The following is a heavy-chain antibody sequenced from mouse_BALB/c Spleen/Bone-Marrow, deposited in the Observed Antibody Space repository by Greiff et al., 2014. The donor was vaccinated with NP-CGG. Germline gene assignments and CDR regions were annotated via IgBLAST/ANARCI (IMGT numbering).Heavy chain of an antibody. D-gene: IGHD2-1*01. CDR2: ISYSDST. CDR3: ARGYGNYRAWFAY. J-gene: IGHJ3*01. Sequence: VQLQQSGPSLVKPSQTLSLTCSVTGDSITSGYWTWIRKFPGNKLEYMGYISYSDSTYYNPSLKSRISITRDTSKNQYYLQLNSVTTEDTATYYCARGYGNYRAWFAYWGQGTLVTVSA. V-gene: IGHV3-8*02. CDR1: GDSITSGY.